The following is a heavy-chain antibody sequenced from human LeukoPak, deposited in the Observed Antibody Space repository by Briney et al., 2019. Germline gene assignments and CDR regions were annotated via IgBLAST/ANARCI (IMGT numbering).Heavy chain of an antibody. CDR2: ISGGTGTP. D-gene: IGHD4-17*01. CDR3: AKRRTTVITMDYFDY. CDR1: GFTFSNYA. J-gene: IGHJ4*02. Sequence: AGGSLRLSCAASGFTFSNYAMSWVRQAPGKGLEWVSGISGGTGTPFYADSVKGRFTISRDNSKNTLYLQMSSLRGEGTAVYFCAKRRTTVITMDYFDYWGQGTLVTVSS. V-gene: IGHV3-23*01.